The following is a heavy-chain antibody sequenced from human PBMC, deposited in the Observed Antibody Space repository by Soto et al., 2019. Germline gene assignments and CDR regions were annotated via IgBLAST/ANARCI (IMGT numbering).Heavy chain of an antibody. D-gene: IGHD6-13*01. J-gene: IGHJ4*02. CDR2: IWYDGSNK. CDR3: ARDGVFSSSWYNQRAELEYYFDY. V-gene: IGHV3-33*01. Sequence: GGSLRLSCAASGFTFSSYGMHWVRQAPGKGLEWVAVIWYDGSNKYYADSVKGRFTISRDNSKNTLYLQMNSLRAEDTAVYYCARDGVFSSSWYNQRAELEYYFDYWGQGTLVTVSS. CDR1: GFTFSSYG.